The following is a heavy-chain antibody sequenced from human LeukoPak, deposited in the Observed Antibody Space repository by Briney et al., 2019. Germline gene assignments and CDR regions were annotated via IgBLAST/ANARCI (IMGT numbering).Heavy chain of an antibody. V-gene: IGHV3-7*01. CDR1: EFTFSGYW. Sequence: GGSLRLSCAASEFTFSGYWMNWVRQAPGKGLEWVAKIKQGGSEKHYVDSVKGRFTISRDNAKNSLYLQMNSLRDDDTVVYYCARDSFVGAPDYWGQGTLVTVSS. D-gene: IGHD2-2*01. CDR2: IKQGGSEK. J-gene: IGHJ4*02. CDR3: ARDSFVGAPDY.